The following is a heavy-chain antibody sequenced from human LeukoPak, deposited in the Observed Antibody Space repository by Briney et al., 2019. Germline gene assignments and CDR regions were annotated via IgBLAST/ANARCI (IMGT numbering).Heavy chain of an antibody. CDR1: GFTFSTYS. V-gene: IGHV3-48*01. CDR3: ARGSTYYDSSGQVPFDY. CDR2: ISSSSSTI. J-gene: IGHJ4*02. D-gene: IGHD3-22*01. Sequence: GGSLRLSCAASGFTFSTYSMNWVRQAPGKGLEWVSYISSSSSTIYYADSVKGRFTISRDNAKNSLYLQVNSLRAEDTAVYYCARGSTYYDSSGQVPFDYWGQGTLVTVSS.